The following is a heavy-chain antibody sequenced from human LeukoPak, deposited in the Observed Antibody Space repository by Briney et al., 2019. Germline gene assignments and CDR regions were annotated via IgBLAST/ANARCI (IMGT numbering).Heavy chain of an antibody. V-gene: IGHV1-69*04. CDR1: GGTFSSYA. D-gene: IGHD3-3*01. J-gene: IGHJ4*02. CDR3: ARARITIFGVVIIPLDY. CDR2: IIPILGIA. Sequence: SVKVSCKASGGTFSSYAISWVRQAPGQGLEWMGRIIPILGIANYAQKLQGRVTMTTDTSTSTAYMELRSLRSDDTAVYYCARARITIFGVVIIPLDYWGQGTLVTVSS.